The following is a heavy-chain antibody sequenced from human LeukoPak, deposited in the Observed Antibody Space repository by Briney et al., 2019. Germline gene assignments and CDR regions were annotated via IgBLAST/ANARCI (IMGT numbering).Heavy chain of an antibody. CDR1: GFAFSSYG. CDR2: ISGSGGST. J-gene: IGHJ4*02. D-gene: IGHD1-7*01. Sequence: PGGSLRLSCAASGFAFSSYGMSWVRQAPGKGLEWVSAISGSGGSTYYADSVKGRFTISRDNSKNTLYLQMNSLRAEDTAVYYCAKVAYNWNYFQDYWGQGTLVTVSS. V-gene: IGHV3-23*01. CDR3: AKVAYNWNYFQDY.